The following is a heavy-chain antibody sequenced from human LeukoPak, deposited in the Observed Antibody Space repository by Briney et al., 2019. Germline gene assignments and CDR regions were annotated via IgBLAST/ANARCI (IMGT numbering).Heavy chain of an antibody. Sequence: GRSLRLSCAASGFTFSSYAMHWVRQAPGKGLEWVAVISYDGSNKYYADSVKGRFTISRDNSKNTLYLQMNSLRAEDTAVYYCATSTAMAYQDYMDVWGKGTTVTVSS. D-gene: IGHD5-18*01. CDR3: ATSTAMAYQDYMDV. CDR1: GFTFSSYA. V-gene: IGHV3-30-3*01. CDR2: ISYDGSNK. J-gene: IGHJ6*03.